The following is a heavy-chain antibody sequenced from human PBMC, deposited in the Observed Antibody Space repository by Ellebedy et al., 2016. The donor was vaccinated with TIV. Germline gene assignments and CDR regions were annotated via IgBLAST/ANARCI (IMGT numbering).Heavy chain of an antibody. J-gene: IGHJ4*02. CDR2: GGYT. V-gene: IGHV3-53*04. CDR1: GFIVSTNH. Sequence: PGGSLRLSCTASGFIVSTNHMSCVRQAPGKGLEWVGGYTNYVDSVKGRFTISTHNSRNTLYLQMTNLRTEDTAVYYCAKGSFPFGDKSERIYSFQYWGQGTLVTVSS. D-gene: IGHD3-10*01. CDR3: AKGSFPFGDKSERIYSFQY.